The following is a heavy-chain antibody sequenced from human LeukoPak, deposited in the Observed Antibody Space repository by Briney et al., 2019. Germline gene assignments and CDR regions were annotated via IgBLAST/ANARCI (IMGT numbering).Heavy chain of an antibody. V-gene: IGHV4-59*01. CDR3: ARGQYSSSWYDY. CDR2: IYYSGST. Sequence: SETLSLTCTVSGGSISSYYWSWIRQPPGKGLEWIGYIYYSGSTNYNPSLKSRVTISVDTSKNQFSLKLSSVTATDTAVYYCARGQYSSSWYDYWGQGTLVTVSS. J-gene: IGHJ4*02. D-gene: IGHD6-13*01. CDR1: GGSISSYY.